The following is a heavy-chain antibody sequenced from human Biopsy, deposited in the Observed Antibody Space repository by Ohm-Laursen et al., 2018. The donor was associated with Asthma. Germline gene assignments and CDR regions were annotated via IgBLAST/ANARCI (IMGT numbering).Heavy chain of an antibody. D-gene: IGHD3-10*01. CDR2: IYYTGSD. CDR1: GGSVSTGSYY. V-gene: IGHV4-61*01. Sequence: TLSLTCTVSGGSVSTGSYYWSWIRQPPGKGLEWLGYIYYTGSDNYNPSLKSRVTISVDTSKNQFSLRLNSVTAADTAVYYCARGPNYHGSGRAPIGMDVWGQGTTVTVSS. J-gene: IGHJ6*02. CDR3: ARGPNYHGSGRAPIGMDV.